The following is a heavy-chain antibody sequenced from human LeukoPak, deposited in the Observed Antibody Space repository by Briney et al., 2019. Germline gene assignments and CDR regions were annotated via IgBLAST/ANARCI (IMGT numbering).Heavy chain of an antibody. J-gene: IGHJ4*02. CDR2: ISGGGGST. CDR3: ANESPFLDY. V-gene: IGHV3-23*01. Sequence: GGSLRLSCAASGFTFSSYAMSWVRQAPGKRLDWVSVISGGGGSTHYADSVKGRFTISRDNSKNTLYLQMNSLRAEDTAVYYCANESPFLDYWGQGTLVTVSS. CDR1: GFTFSSYA.